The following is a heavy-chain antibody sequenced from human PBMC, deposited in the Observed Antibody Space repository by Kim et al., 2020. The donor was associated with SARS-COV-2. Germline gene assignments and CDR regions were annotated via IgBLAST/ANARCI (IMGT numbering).Heavy chain of an antibody. Sequence: SQVTITVDTSKNQFSLKLSSVTAADTAVYYCARYDYDILTGYYTPFDYWGQGTLVTVSS. V-gene: IGHV4-59*10. D-gene: IGHD3-9*01. CDR3: ARYDYDILTGYYTPFDY. J-gene: IGHJ4*02.